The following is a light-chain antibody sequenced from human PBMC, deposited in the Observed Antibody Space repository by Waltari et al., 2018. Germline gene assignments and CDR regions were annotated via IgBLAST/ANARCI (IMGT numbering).Light chain of an antibody. CDR3: QQSYSTPLT. J-gene: IGKJ4*02. CDR1: QSISSY. Sequence: DIQMTQSPSSLSASVGDRVTITCRASQSISSYLNWYQQKPVKAPKLLIYAASRLQSGVPSRFSGSGSGTDFTLTISSLQPEDFATYYCQQSYSTPLTFGGGTKVEIK. CDR2: AAS. V-gene: IGKV1-39*01.